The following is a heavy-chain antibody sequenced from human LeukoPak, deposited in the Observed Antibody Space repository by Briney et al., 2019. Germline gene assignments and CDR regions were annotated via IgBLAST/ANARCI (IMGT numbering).Heavy chain of an antibody. D-gene: IGHD2-15*01. V-gene: IGHV3-48*01. J-gene: IGHJ5*01. CDR2: IITSSTTK. CDR1: GFTFSIYS. Sequence: GGSLRLSCAASGFTFSIYSMSWVRQAPGKGLEWLSYIITSSTTKYYADSVKGRFTISRDDAENSLSLQMNSLTADDTAVYYCAKEMGYCSGGSCYRWFDSWGQGTLVTVSS. CDR3: AKEMGYCSGGSCYRWFDS.